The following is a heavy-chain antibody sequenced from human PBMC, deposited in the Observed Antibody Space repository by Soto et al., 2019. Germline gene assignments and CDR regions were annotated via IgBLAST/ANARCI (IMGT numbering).Heavy chain of an antibody. Sequence: SVKVSCKASGGTFSSYAISWVRQAPGQGLEWMGGITPIFGTANYAQKFQGRVTITADESTSTAYMELSSLRSEDTAVYYCASGRANYYDSSGPFDYWGQGTLVTVSS. CDR1: GGTFSSYA. J-gene: IGHJ4*02. V-gene: IGHV1-69*13. D-gene: IGHD3-22*01. CDR2: ITPIFGTA. CDR3: ASGRANYYDSSGPFDY.